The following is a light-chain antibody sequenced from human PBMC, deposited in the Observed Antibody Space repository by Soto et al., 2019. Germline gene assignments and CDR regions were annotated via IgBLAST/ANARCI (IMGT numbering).Light chain of an antibody. J-gene: IGKJ1*01. V-gene: IGKV1-5*03. CDR3: QHYNSYSEA. Sequence: DIQMTQSPSTLSASLRDRVTITCGASQTISSWLAWFQQRPGRAPKFLIYKASTLKSGVPSRFSGSGYGTEFNLTISSLQPDDFATYYCQHYNSYSEAFGQGTKVDIK. CDR1: QTISSW. CDR2: KAS.